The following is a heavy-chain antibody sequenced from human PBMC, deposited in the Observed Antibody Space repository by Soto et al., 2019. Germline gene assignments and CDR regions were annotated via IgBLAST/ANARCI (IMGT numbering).Heavy chain of an antibody. CDR1: GFMFKSYV. CDR2: TSYDGNNK. D-gene: IGHD3-16*01. J-gene: IGHJ4*02. CDR3: ARWGTTGGFDL. V-gene: IGHV3-30*19. Sequence: QLQLVESGGGVVQPGTSLRLSCTASGFMFKSYVMHWVRQAPGKGLEWVGLTSYDGNNKYYGDSVKGRFTVSRDNSKNTLHLQMDSLRPEDTALYYCARWGTTGGFDLWGQGTLVSVSS.